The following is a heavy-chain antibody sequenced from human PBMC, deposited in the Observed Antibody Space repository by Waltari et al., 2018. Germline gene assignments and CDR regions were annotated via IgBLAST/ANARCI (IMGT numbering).Heavy chain of an antibody. D-gene: IGHD6-13*01. J-gene: IGHJ6*03. Sequence: QVQLVQSGAEVKKPGASVKVSCKASGYTFTGYYMNWVRQAPGQGLEWMGWINPNSGGTNYAQKFQGRVTMTRDTSISTAYMELSRLRSDDTAVYYCARDSSSWNHYYYYMDVWGKGTTVTVSS. CDR2: INPNSGGT. CDR3: ARDSSSWNHYYYYMDV. V-gene: IGHV1-2*02. CDR1: GYTFTGYY.